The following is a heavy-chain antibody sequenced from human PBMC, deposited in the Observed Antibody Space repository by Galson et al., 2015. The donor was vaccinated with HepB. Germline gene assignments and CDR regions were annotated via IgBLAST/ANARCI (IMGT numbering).Heavy chain of an antibody. CDR3: ARGYRLEPKENCFDP. CDR1: GGSISSSSYY. D-gene: IGHD1-1*01. J-gene: IGHJ5*02. Sequence: SETLSLTCTVSGGSISSSSYYWGWIRQPPGKGLEWIGSIYYSGSTYYNPSLKSRVTISVDTSKNQFSLKLSSVTAADTAVYYCARGYRLEPKENCFDPWGQGTLVTVSS. CDR2: IYYSGST. V-gene: IGHV4-39*01.